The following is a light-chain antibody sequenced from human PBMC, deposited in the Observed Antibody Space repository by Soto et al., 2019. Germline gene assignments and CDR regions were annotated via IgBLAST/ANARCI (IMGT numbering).Light chain of an antibody. CDR2: GAS. CDR1: QPIANK. Sequence: TQSPALLSVSPGETATLSCKASQPIANKLDWYQQSPGQTPRLLIYGASTRASGVPDRFSGSGSGTDFTLTITSPQAEDFATYYCQQYYDWTPNTFGQGTKVDIK. V-gene: IGKV3D-15*01. CDR3: QQYYDWTPNT. J-gene: IGKJ2*01.